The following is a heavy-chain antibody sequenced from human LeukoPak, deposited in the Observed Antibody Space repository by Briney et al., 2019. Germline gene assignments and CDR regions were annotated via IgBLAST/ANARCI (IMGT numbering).Heavy chain of an antibody. CDR2: IIPILGIA. J-gene: IGHJ2*01. CDR1: GGTFSSYA. D-gene: IGHD2-21*02. Sequence: SVKVSCKASGGTFSSYAISWVRQAPGQGLEWMGRIIPILGIANYAQKFQGRVTITADKSTSTAYMELSSLRSEDTAVYYCARDIKTYCGGDCYPWYFDLWGRGTLVTVSS. V-gene: IGHV1-69*04. CDR3: ARDIKTYCGGDCYPWYFDL.